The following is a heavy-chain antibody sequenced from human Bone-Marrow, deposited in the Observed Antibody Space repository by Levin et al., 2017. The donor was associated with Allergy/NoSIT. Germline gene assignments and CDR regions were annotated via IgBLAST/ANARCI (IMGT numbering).Heavy chain of an antibody. D-gene: IGHD2-2*01. CDR2: IYSTGVT. V-gene: IGHV3-53*01. CDR1: GFTVSNNY. Sequence: SGESLKISCAVSGFTVSNNYMNWVRQAPGRGLEWVSLIYSTGVTHYADSVKGRFTISRDGSKNTLYLQMDSLRVEDTAVYYCARDGPAKPWAWGQGTMVTVSS. J-gene: IGHJ3*01. CDR3: ARDGPAKPWA.